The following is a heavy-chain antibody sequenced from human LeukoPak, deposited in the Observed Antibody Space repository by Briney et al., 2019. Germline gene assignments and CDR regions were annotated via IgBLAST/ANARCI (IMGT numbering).Heavy chain of an antibody. V-gene: IGHV1-46*01. D-gene: IGHD6-19*01. CDR2: INPSGGST. CDR3: ARAVAGTEGGGY. CDR1: GYTFTSYY. Sequence: GASVKVSCKASGYTFTSYYMHWVRQAPGQGLEWVGIINPSGGSTSYAQKFQGRVTMTRDTSTSTVYMELSSLRSEDTAVYYCARAVAGTEGGGYWGQGTLVTVSS. J-gene: IGHJ4*02.